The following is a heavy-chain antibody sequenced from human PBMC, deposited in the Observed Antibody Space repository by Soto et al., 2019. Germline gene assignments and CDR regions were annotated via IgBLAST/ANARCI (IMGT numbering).Heavy chain of an antibody. J-gene: IGHJ4*02. D-gene: IGHD5-12*01. CDR3: ARGGVATIFGDS. V-gene: IGHV3-48*02. CDR1: GFIFSGYS. Sequence: EVQLVESGGGLVQPGGSLRVSCAASGFIFSGYSMNWVRQAPGKGLEWLSYIDGSSATKYYAASVKGRFIISRDNAKNSLYLQMNSLRDEDTAVYYCARGGVATIFGDSWGQGTLVTVSS. CDR2: IDGSSATK.